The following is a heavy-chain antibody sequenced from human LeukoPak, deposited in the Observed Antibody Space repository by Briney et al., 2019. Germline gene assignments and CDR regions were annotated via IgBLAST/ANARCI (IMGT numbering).Heavy chain of an antibody. D-gene: IGHD3-16*01. V-gene: IGHV3-23*01. CDR3: AKAPRFGDHATEYYYYYMHV. CDR2: ISGSGGGT. J-gene: IGHJ6*03. Sequence: GSLRLSCAASGFTFTSYAMSWVRQAPGKGLEWVSSISGSGGGTFYADSVKGRFTISRDNSKNTLYLQMNSLRVEDTAVYYCAKAPRFGDHATEYYYYYMHVWGKGTTVTVSS. CDR1: GFTFTSYA.